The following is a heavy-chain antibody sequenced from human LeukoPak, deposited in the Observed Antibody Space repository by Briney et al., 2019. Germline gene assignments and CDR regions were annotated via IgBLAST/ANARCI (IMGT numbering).Heavy chain of an antibody. CDR2: IYYSGST. J-gene: IGHJ4*02. V-gene: IGHV4-4*02. CDR1: GGSISSSNW. CDR3: ARGLPEFDY. Sequence: SETLSLTCAVSGGSISSSNWWSWVRQPPGKGLEWFGSIYYSGSTYYNPSLKSRVTISVDTSKNQFSLKLSSVTAADTAVYYCARGLPEFDYWGQGTLVTVSS.